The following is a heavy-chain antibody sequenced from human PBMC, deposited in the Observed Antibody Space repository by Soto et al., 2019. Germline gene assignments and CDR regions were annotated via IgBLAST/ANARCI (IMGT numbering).Heavy chain of an antibody. CDR1: GGSISSGGYY. V-gene: IGHV4-31*03. D-gene: IGHD3-9*01. CDR2: IYYSGST. CDR3: ARLSRLRYFDGLLPPSDY. Sequence: QVQLQESGPGLVKPSQTLSLTCTVSGGSISSGGYYWSWIRQHPGKGLERIGYIYYSGSTYYNPSLKGRVTISVDTSKNPFSLKLSSVTAADTAVYYCARLSRLRYFDGLLPPSDYWGQGTLVTVSS. J-gene: IGHJ4*02.